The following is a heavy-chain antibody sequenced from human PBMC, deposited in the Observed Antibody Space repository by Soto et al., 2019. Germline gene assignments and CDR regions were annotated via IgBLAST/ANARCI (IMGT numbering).Heavy chain of an antibody. Sequence: SETLSLTCTVSGGSISSYYWSWIRQPPGKGLKWIGYIYYSGSTNYNPSLKSRVTISVDTSKNQFSLKLSSVTAADTAVYYCARLARWGEEQRSYFDYWGQGTLVTVSS. CDR2: IYYSGST. D-gene: IGHD5-12*01. CDR1: GGSISSYY. J-gene: IGHJ4*02. CDR3: ARLARWGEEQRSYFDY. V-gene: IGHV4-59*01.